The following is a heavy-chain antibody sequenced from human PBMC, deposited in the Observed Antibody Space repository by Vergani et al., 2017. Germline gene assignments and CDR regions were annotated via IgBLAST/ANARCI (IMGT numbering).Heavy chain of an antibody. CDR3: ARGRCSSTSCYTGYYYYYGMDV. V-gene: IGHV4-30-2*01. CDR1: GGSISSGGYS. J-gene: IGHJ6*02. D-gene: IGHD2-2*02. CDR2: IYHSGST. Sequence: QLQLQESGSGLVKPSQTLSLTCAVSGGSISSGGYSWSWIRQPPGKGLEWIGYIYHSGSTYYNPSLKSRVTISVDRSKNQFSLKLSSVTAAETAVYYCARGRCSSTSCYTGYYYYYGMDVWGQGTTVTVSS.